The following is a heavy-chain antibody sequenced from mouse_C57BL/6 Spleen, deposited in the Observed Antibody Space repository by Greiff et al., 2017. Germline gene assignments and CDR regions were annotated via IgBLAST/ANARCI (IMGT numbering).Heavy chain of an antibody. Sequence: VQGVESGAELAKPGASVKLSCKASGYTFTSYWMHWVKQRPGQGLEWIGYINPSSGYTKYNQKFKDEATLTADKSSSTAYMQLGSLTYEDSAVYYCAELGPVAYWGQGTLVTVSA. CDR2: INPSSGYT. V-gene: IGHV1-7*01. CDR3: AELGPVAY. CDR1: GYTFTSYW. D-gene: IGHD4-1*01. J-gene: IGHJ3*01.